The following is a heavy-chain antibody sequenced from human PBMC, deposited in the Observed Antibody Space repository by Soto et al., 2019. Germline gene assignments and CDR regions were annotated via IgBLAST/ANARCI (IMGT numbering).Heavy chain of an antibody. V-gene: IGHV3-64*01. CDR2: ISSNGVGT. Sequence: HPGGSLRLSCAASGYTFSVYSMHWVRQAPGKGLEYVSGISSNGVGTYYANSVQGRFTISRDNSKNTVYLQMGSLRPEDMAVYYCARRARPDFYYMDVWGKGTTVTVSS. D-gene: IGHD6-6*01. CDR3: ARRARPDFYYMDV. CDR1: GYTFSVYS. J-gene: IGHJ6*03.